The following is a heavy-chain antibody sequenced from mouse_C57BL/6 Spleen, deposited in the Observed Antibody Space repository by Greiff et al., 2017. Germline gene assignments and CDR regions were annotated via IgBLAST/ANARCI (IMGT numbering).Heavy chain of an antibody. D-gene: IGHD2-4*01. Sequence: EVMLVESGGGLVKPGGSLKLSCAASGFTFSSYTMSWVRQTPEKRLEWVATISGGGGNTYYPDSVKGRVTISRDNAKNTLYLQMSSLRSEDTALYYCARRDDFAWFAYWGQGTLVTVSA. J-gene: IGHJ3*01. V-gene: IGHV5-9*01. CDR1: GFTFSSYT. CDR3: ARRDDFAWFAY. CDR2: ISGGGGNT.